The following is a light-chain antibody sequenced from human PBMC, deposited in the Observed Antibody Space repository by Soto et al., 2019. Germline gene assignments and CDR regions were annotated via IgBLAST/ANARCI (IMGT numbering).Light chain of an antibody. CDR3: QIYGSSPLIT. J-gene: IGKJ5*01. Sequence: EIVLTQSPGTLSLSPGERATLSCRASQSVSSNFFAWYQQKTGQAPRLLIYVASSRAAGIPDRFSGSGSGTDFSLTISRLELEDFAVYYCQIYGSSPLITFGQGTRLEIK. CDR1: QSVSSNF. V-gene: IGKV3-20*01. CDR2: VAS.